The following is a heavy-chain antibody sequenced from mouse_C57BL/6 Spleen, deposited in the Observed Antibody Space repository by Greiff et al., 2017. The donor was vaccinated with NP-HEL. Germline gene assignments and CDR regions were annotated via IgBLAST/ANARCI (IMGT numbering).Heavy chain of an antibody. J-gene: IGHJ1*03. CDR2: IDPENGDT. V-gene: IGHV14-4*01. CDR3: TVTTPEV. Sequence: VQLQQSGAELVRPGASVKLSCTASGLNIKDDYMHWVKQRPELGLEWIGWIDPENGDTEYASKFQGKATITADTSSNTAYLQLSSLTSEDTAVYYCTVTTPEVWGTGTTVTFSS. D-gene: IGHD1-1*01. CDR1: GLNIKDDY.